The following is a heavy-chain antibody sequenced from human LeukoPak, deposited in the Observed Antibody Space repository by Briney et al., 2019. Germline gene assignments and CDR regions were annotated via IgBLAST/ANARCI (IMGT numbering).Heavy chain of an antibody. J-gene: IGHJ4*02. CDR2: INSSSRTI. CDR1: GFTFSSYK. Sequence: GGSLRLSCAASGFTFSSYKMNWVRQAPGKGLEWVSYINSSSRTIHYADSLKGRFTISRDNAENAIYLHMNSLRAEDTAIYYCAREPLSRAVLYDILTGYPKEFYFGYWGQGTLVTVSS. V-gene: IGHV3-48*04. D-gene: IGHD3-9*01. CDR3: AREPLSRAVLYDILTGYPKEFYFGY.